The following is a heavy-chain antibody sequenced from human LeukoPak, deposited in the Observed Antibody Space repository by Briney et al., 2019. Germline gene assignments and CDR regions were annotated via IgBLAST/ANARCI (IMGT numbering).Heavy chain of an antibody. D-gene: IGHD3-10*02. Sequence: SETLSLTCTVSGGSFTGFYWSWIRQPAGKGLEWIGGFFSSGNTNYNPSFKSRATISVDKSKNQFSLKLTSVTAADTAVYYCARCSGIYGHDYWGQGTLVSVSS. CDR3: ARCSGIYGHDY. V-gene: IGHV4-4*07. CDR2: FFSSGNT. J-gene: IGHJ4*02. CDR1: GGSFTGFY.